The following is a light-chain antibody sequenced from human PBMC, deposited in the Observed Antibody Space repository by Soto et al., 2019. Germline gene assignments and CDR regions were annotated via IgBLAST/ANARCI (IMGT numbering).Light chain of an antibody. J-gene: IGLJ1*01. CDR2: DVS. CDR3: CSYAGRGYV. V-gene: IGLV2-11*01. CDR1: SSDVGGYNY. Sequence: QSALTQPRSVSGSPGQSVTISCTGTSSDVGGYNYVSWYQQHPGKAPKLMTYDVSKRPSGVPDRFSGSKSGNTASLTISGLQAEDEADYYCCSYAGRGYVLGTGTKVTVL.